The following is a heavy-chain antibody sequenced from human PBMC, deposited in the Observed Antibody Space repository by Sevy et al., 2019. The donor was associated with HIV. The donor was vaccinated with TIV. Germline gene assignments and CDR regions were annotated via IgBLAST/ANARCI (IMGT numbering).Heavy chain of an antibody. Sequence: GGSLRLSSAASGFTFSRFGMNWVRQAPGKGLEWVARISSDGNDYAESVKGRFTISRDNSKNTLHLQMNSLKTEDTAIYYCAKGKYHVDYWGHGTLVTVSS. CDR2: ISSDGN. V-gene: IGHV3-30*18. J-gene: IGHJ4*01. CDR1: GFTFSRFG. CDR3: AKGKYHVDY.